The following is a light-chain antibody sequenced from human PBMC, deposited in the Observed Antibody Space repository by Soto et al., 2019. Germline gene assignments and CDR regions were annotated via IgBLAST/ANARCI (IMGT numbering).Light chain of an antibody. V-gene: IGKV3-11*01. CDR1: QSVSSY. CDR3: QQRSNWPMYT. Sequence: EIVLTQSPATLSLSPGERATLSCRASQSVSSYLAWYQHKPGQSPRPLISDASNRAPGIPARFSGSGSVTDFTLTISSLEPEDFVVYYCQQRSNWPMYTFGQGTKLEI. J-gene: IGKJ2*01. CDR2: DAS.